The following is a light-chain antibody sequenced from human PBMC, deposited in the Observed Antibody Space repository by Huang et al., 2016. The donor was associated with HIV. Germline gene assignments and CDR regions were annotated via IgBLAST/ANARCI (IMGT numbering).Light chain of an antibody. CDR1: QRVSIY. CDR3: QQRSNWPFT. Sequence: EIVLTQSPATLSLSPGERATLSCRASQRVSIYLAWYHQKPGQAPRLLIYDASTRAPGIPARFSGSGSGTDFTLTISSLEPEDFAVYYCQQRSNWPFTFGQGTRLEIK. V-gene: IGKV3-11*01. CDR2: DAS. J-gene: IGKJ5*01.